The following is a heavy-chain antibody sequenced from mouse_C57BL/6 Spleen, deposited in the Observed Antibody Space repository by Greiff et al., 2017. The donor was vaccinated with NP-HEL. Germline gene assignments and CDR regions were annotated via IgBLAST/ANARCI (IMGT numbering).Heavy chain of an antibody. J-gene: IGHJ1*03. CDR1: GFTFSDYY. CDR3: AREVIITTVVAPYWCFDV. V-gene: IGHV5-16*01. CDR2: INYDGSST. D-gene: IGHD1-1*01. Sequence: EVKLVESEGGLVQPGSSMKLSCTASGFTFSDYYMAWVRQVPEKGLEWVANINYDGSSTYYPDSLKSRFILTRDNAKNILYLQMSSLKSEDTASYYCAREVIITTVVAPYWCFDVRGTGTPVTVSS.